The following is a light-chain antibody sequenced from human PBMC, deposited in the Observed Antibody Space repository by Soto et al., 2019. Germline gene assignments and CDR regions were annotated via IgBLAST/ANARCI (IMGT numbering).Light chain of an antibody. J-gene: IGKJ1*01. V-gene: IGKV3-20*01. CDR3: QQYGSSGT. Sequence: EIVMPQSPLTLPVTPGEPASISCRASQSLSSYLAWYQQKPGQAPRLLIYGASNRATGIPDRFSGSGSGTDFTLTISRLEPEDFAVYYCQQYGSSGTFGQGTKVDI. CDR2: GAS. CDR1: QSLSSY.